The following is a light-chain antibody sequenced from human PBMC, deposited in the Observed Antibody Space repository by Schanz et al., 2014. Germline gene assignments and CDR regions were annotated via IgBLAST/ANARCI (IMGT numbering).Light chain of an antibody. CDR1: RSDVGAYNY. CDR3: CSYTTSSTFV. J-gene: IGLJ1*01. V-gene: IGLV2-11*01. CDR2: DVN. Sequence: QSALTQPRSVSGSPGQSVTISCAGDRSDVGAYNYVSWYQQHPGKAPKLIIYDVNKRPSGVPDRFSGSKSGTTASLTVSGLQTEDEADYYCCSYTTSSTFVFGTGTKLTVL.